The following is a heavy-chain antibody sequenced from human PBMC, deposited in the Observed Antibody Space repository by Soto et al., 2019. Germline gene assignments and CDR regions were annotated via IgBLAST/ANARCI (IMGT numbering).Heavy chain of an antibody. CDR3: ARDSSRYYDSSGYYSYSY. Sequence: SAKVSCKASGGTFSSYAISWVRQAPGQGLEWMGGIIPIFGTANYAQKFQGRVTITADESTSTAYMELSSLRSEDTAVYYCARDSSRYYDSSGYYSYSYWGQGTLVTVSS. J-gene: IGHJ4*02. D-gene: IGHD3-22*01. CDR2: IIPIFGTA. CDR1: GGTFSSYA. V-gene: IGHV1-69*13.